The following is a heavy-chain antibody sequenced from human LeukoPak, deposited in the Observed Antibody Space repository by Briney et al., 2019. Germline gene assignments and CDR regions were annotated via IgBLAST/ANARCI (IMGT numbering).Heavy chain of an antibody. CDR1: GFTFDDYA. V-gene: IGHV3-9*01. Sequence: GGSLSLSCAASGFTFDDYAMHWVRQAPGKGLEWVSGISWNSGSIGYADSVKGRFTITRDNAKNSLYLQMSSLRAEDTAVYYCARDLPGAYWGQGTLVTVSS. CDR3: ARDLPGAY. D-gene: IGHD4/OR15-4a*01. CDR2: ISWNSGSI. J-gene: IGHJ4*02.